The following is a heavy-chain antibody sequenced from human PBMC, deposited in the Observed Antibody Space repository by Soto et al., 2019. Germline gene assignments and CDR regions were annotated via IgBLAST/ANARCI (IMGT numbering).Heavy chain of an antibody. CDR3: ARARLVGLTTWDYFDY. J-gene: IGHJ4*02. D-gene: IGHD1-1*01. CDR2: ISDSGST. V-gene: IGHV4-59*01. CDR1: GGSISNYY. Sequence: KTSETLSLTXNVSGGSISNYYWNWIRQPSGKRLEWIGYISDSGSTKYNPSLMSRVTISADMSKNQVSLKVKSVAAADTAIYYCARARLVGLTTWDYFDYWGQGTQVTVSS.